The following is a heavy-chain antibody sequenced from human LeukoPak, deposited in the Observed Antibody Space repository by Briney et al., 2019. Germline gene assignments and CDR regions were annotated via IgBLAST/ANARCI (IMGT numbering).Heavy chain of an antibody. CDR3: AGGYSSSSALNYFDY. CDR1: GGTFSSYA. Sequence: GASVKVSCKASGGTFSSYAISWVRQAPGQGLEWMGGIIPIFGTANYAQKFQGRVTITTDESTSTAYMELSSLRSEDTAVYYCAGGYSSSSALNYFDYWGQGTLVTVSS. V-gene: IGHV1-69*05. D-gene: IGHD6-6*01. J-gene: IGHJ4*02. CDR2: IIPIFGTA.